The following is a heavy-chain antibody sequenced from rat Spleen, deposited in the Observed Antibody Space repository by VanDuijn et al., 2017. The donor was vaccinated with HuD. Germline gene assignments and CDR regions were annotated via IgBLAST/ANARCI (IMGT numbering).Heavy chain of an antibody. CDR2: ITSGGSNT. V-gene: IGHV5-25*01. J-gene: IGHJ3*01. CDR3: ASHGIYNNYGWFAY. D-gene: IGHD1-10*01. CDR1: GFTFSNFV. Sequence: EVQLVESGGGLVQPGRSLKLSCAASGFTFSNFVMAWVRQAPKKGLEWVASITSGGSNTYYPDSVKGRFTISRDNAKSTLYLQMDSLRSEDTATYYCASHGIYNNYGWFAYWGQGTLVTVSS.